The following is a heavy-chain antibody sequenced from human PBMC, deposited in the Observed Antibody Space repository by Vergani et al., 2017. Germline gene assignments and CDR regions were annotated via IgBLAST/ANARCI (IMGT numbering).Heavy chain of an antibody. CDR3: AREPIYYDSSGGRFLDV. V-gene: IGHV3-7*01. CDR2: IKQDGSDK. CDR1: GFTFSSYW. Sequence: EVQLVESGGGLVQPGGSLRLSCAASGFTFSSYWMSWVRQAPGKGLEWVANIKQDGSDKYYVDSVKGRFTISRDNAKNSLYLQMNSLRAEDTAVYYCAREPIYYDSSGGRFLDVWGKGTTVTVSS. D-gene: IGHD3-22*01. J-gene: IGHJ6*04.